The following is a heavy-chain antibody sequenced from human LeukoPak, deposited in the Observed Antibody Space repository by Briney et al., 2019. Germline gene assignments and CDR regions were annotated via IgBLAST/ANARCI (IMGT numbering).Heavy chain of an antibody. D-gene: IGHD2-21*02. V-gene: IGHV4-31*03. CDR2: IYYSGST. CDR1: GGSISSGGYY. CDR3: ARYYCAGVCYYFQH. J-gene: IGHJ1*01. Sequence: SETLSLTCTVSGGSISSGGYYWSWIRQHPGKGLEWIGYIYYSGSTYYNPSLKSRVTISVDTSKNQCSLKLSSVTAADTAVYYCARYYCAGVCYYFQHWGQGTLVTVSS.